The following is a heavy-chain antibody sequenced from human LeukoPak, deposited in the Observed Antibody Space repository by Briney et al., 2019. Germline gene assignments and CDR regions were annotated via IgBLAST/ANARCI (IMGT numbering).Heavy chain of an antibody. V-gene: IGHV4-59*01. CDR2: IYYSGSN. CDR3: AREKSSGWYGGDFDY. D-gene: IGHD6-19*01. CDR1: GGSINNYY. Sequence: PSETLSLTCTVSGGSINNYYWSWIRQPPGKGLEWTGHIYYSGSNKNNPSLKSRVTISVDTSKSQFSLNLSSVTAADTAVYYCAREKSSGWYGGDFDYWGQGTLVTVSS. J-gene: IGHJ4*02.